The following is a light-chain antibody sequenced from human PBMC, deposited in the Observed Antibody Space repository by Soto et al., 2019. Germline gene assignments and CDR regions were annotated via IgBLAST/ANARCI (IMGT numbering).Light chain of an antibody. Sequence: QSALAQPASVSGSPGQSITISCTGTSSDVGAYNSVSWYQQHPHRAPQVIIYKGTQRPSGVSNRFSGSTSGNAASLAISALQADDEADYFCCSSAPESTYVFXTGTKRTVL. CDR1: SSDVGAYNS. CDR3: CSSAPESTYV. V-gene: IGLV2-23*01. CDR2: KGT. J-gene: IGLJ1*01.